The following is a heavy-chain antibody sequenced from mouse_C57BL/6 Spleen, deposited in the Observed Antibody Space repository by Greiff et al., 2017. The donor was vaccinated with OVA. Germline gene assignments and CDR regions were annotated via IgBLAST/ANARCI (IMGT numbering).Heavy chain of an antibody. V-gene: IGHV1-15*01. CDR1: VSTFPDYE. CDR2: IDPETGGT. J-gene: IGHJ2*01. CDR3: TRITALFDY. Sequence: QVQLKASGAELVRPGASVPLSCKASVSTFPDYEMHWVKQTPFPGLAWIGAIDPETGGTAYNQKFKGKAILTADKSSSTAYMELRSLTSEDSAVYYCTRITALFDYWGQGTTLTVSS.